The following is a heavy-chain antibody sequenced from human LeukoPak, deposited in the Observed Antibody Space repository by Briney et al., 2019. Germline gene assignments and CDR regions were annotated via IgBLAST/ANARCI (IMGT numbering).Heavy chain of an antibody. J-gene: IGHJ4*02. CDR1: GFTFSNAW. D-gene: IGHD3-22*01. V-gene: IGHV3-15*07. CDR2: IKSKTDGGTT. Sequence: GGSLRLSCAASGFTFSNAWMNWVRQAPGKGLELVGRIKSKTDGGTTDYAAPVKGRFTISRDDSKNTLYLQMNSLKTEDTAVYYCSTTYYYDSSEGYWGQGTLVTVSS. CDR3: STTYYYDSSEGY.